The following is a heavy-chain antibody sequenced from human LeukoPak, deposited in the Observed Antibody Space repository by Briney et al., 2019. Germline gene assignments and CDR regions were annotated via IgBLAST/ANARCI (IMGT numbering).Heavy chain of an antibody. Sequence: GGSLRLSCAASGFTFSSYGMHWVRQAPGKGLEWVAFIRYDGSNKYYADSVKGRFTISRDNSKNTLYLQMNSLRAEDTAVYYCARRGYCSSTSCYDTYYYYYMDVWGKGTTVTVSS. D-gene: IGHD2-2*01. CDR3: ARRGYCSSTSCYDTYYYYYMDV. V-gene: IGHV3-30*02. CDR2: IRYDGSNK. J-gene: IGHJ6*03. CDR1: GFTFSSYG.